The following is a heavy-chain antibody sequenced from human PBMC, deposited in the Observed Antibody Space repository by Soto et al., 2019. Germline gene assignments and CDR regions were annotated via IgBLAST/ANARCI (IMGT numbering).Heavy chain of an antibody. Sequence: GASVKVSCKASGYTFTGYYMHWVRQAPGQGLEWMGWINPNSGGTNYAQKFQGWVTMTRDTSISTAYMELSRLRSDDTAVYYCARGWGSPPERFDYWGQGTLVTVSS. CDR2: INPNSGGT. CDR3: ARGWGSPPERFDY. CDR1: GYTFTGYY. V-gene: IGHV1-2*04. J-gene: IGHJ4*02. D-gene: IGHD3-16*01.